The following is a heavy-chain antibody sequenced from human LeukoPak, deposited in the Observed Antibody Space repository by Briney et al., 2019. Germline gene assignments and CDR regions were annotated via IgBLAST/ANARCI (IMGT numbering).Heavy chain of an antibody. CDR3: ARIVSGYGNWFDP. CDR2: ISPYNGNT. Sequence: ASVKVSCKASGYTFTSYGISWVRQAPGQGLEWMGWISPYNGNTNYAQKFQGRVTMTTDTSTSTAYMELRSLRSDDTAVYYCARIVSGYGNWFDPWGQGTLVTVSS. D-gene: IGHD5-12*01. J-gene: IGHJ5*02. CDR1: GYTFTSYG. V-gene: IGHV1-18*01.